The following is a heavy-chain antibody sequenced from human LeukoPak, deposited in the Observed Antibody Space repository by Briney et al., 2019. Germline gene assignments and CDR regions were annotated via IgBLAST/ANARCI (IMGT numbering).Heavy chain of an antibody. CDR1: GFTFSSYA. Sequence: PGRSLRISCAASGFTFSSYAMHWVRQAPGKGLEWVAVISYDGSNKYYADSVKGRFTISRDNSKNTLYLQMNSLRAEDTAVYYCAREDILNVDTAMAPFFDYWGQGTLVTVSS. D-gene: IGHD5-18*01. CDR3: AREDILNVDTAMAPFFDY. CDR2: ISYDGSNK. J-gene: IGHJ4*02. V-gene: IGHV3-30-3*01.